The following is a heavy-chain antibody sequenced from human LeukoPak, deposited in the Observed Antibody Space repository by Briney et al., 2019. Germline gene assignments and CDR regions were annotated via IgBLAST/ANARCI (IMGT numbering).Heavy chain of an antibody. CDR1: GFTFTGYY. J-gene: IGHJ5*02. D-gene: IGHD1-26*01. CDR2: INPNSGGT. V-gene: IGHV1-2*03. CDR3: ARDRVGATNWFDP. Sequence: GPSVKVSCKASGFTFTGYYMDWVQQAPGQGLEWMGWINPNSGGTNYAQKFQGRVTMTRDTSISTAYMELSRLRSDATAVYYCARDRVGATNWFDPWGQGTLVTVSS.